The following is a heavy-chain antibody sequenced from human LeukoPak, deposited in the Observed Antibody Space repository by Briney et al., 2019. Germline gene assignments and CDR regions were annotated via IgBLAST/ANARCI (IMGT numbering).Heavy chain of an antibody. V-gene: IGHV3-7*01. CDR1: GFTFSSYW. CDR2: IKQDGSEK. CDR3: AREDTIFGVVIFYYYYYMDV. Sequence: GGPLRLSCAASGFTFSSYWMSWVRQAPGKGLEWVANIKQDGSEKYYVDSVKGRFTISRDNAKNSLYLQMNSLRAEDTAVYYCAREDTIFGVVIFYYYYYMDVWGKGTTVTVSS. J-gene: IGHJ6*03. D-gene: IGHD3-3*01.